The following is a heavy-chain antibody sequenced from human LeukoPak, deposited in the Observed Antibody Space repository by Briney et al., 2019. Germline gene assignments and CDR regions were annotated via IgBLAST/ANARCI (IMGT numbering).Heavy chain of an antibody. D-gene: IGHD1-14*01. CDR2: INHSGST. V-gene: IGHV4-34*01. CDR1: GGSFSGYY. Sequence: SSETLSLTCAVYGGSFSGYYWSWIRQPPGKGLEWIGEINHSGSTNYNPSLKSRVTISVDTSKNQFSLKLSPVTAADTAVYYCGRGYKWFVPWGGETLLTVVS. CDR3: GRGYKWFVP. J-gene: IGHJ5*02.